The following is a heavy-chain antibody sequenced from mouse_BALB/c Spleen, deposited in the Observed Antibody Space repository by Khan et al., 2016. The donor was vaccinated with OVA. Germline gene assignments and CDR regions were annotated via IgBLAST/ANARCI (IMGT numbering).Heavy chain of an antibody. CDR3: ARFHDGYYYNVDY. Sequence: QVQLKESGPGLVAPSQSLSITCTVSGFALTSYGVHWVRQPPGKGLEWLGVIWAGGSTNYNSALMSRLTISKDNSKSQVFLKMNSLQTDDTAMDYCARFHDGYYYNVDYWGQGTSVTVSS. J-gene: IGHJ4*01. CDR1: GFALTSYG. CDR2: IWAGGST. D-gene: IGHD2-3*01. V-gene: IGHV2-9*02.